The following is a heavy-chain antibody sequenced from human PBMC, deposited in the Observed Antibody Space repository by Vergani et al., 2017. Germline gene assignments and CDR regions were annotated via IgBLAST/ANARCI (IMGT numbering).Heavy chain of an antibody. D-gene: IGHD3-22*01. J-gene: IGHJ1*01. CDR1: GYTFTGYY. Sequence: QVQLVQSGAEVKKPGASVTVSCKASGYTFTGYYMHWVRQAPGQGLEWMGWINPNSGGTNYAQKFQERVTITRDMSTSTAYMELSSLGAEDTAVYYCARGYYYDSSALMFGGQGTLVTVSS. CDR3: ARGYYYDSSALMF. CDR2: INPNSGGT. V-gene: IGHV1-2*02.